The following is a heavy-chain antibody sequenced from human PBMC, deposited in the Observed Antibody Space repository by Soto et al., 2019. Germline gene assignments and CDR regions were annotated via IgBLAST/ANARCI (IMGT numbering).Heavy chain of an antibody. CDR2: IKSKTDGGTT. V-gene: IGHV3-15*01. CDR3: TTDRGFVVVPAATAY. D-gene: IGHD2-2*01. Sequence: EVQLVESGGGLVKPGGSLRLSCAASGFTFSNAWMSWVRQAPGKGLEWVGRIKSKTDGGTTDYAAPVKGRFTISRDDSKNTLYLQMNSLKTEDTAVYYCTTDRGFVVVPAATAYWGQGTLVTVSS. J-gene: IGHJ4*02. CDR1: GFTFSNAW.